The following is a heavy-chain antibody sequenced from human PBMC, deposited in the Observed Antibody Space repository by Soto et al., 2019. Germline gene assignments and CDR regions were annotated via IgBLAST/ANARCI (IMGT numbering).Heavy chain of an antibody. V-gene: IGHV3-23*01. CDR1: GFPFSNYA. CDR3: ARRLDYDILTGTIDY. CDR2: ISRSGGSP. J-gene: IGHJ4*02. D-gene: IGHD3-9*01. Sequence: GGSLRLSCSASGFPFSNYAMSWVRQAPGKGLEWVSAISRSGGSPYYADSVRGRFTVSRDNSKHTLYLQMNSLRAEDTAVYYCARRLDYDILTGTIDYWGQGTLVTV.